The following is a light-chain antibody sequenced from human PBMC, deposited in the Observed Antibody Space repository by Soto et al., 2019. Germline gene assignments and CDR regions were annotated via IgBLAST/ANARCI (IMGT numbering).Light chain of an antibody. CDR3: ISYTSSSTSVV. J-gene: IGLJ2*01. CDR2: DVS. Sequence: QSALTQPASVSGSPGQSITISCTGTSSDVGGYNYVSWYQQHPGKAPKIIIYDVSNRPSGVSNRFSGSKSGNTASLTISGLQAEDEADYYCISYTSSSTSVVCGGGTKLTVL. V-gene: IGLV2-14*01. CDR1: SSDVGGYNY.